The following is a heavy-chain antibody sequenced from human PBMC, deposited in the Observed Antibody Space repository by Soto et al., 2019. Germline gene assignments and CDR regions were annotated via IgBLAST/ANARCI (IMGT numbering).Heavy chain of an antibody. Sequence: PGGSLRLSCAASGFTFSSYGMHWVRQAPGKGLEWVAVISYDGSNKYYADSVKGRFTISRDNSKNTLYLQMNSLRAEDTAVYYCAKGDYYDSSGSIDYWAREPWSPSPQ. CDR1: GFTFSSYG. J-gene: IGHJ4*02. V-gene: IGHV3-30*18. CDR2: ISYDGSNK. D-gene: IGHD3-22*01. CDR3: AKGDYYDSSGSIDY.